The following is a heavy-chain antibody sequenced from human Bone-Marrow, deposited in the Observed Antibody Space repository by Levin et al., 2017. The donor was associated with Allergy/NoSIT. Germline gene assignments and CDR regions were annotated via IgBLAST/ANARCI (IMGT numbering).Heavy chain of an antibody. V-gene: IGHV4-30-2*01. D-gene: IGHD3-9*01. CDR3: ARSPRALYDSLTGPSGAFDV. CDR2: IFHRGTT. CDR1: GLSITSGSSS. Sequence: PSETLSLTCAVSGLSITSGSSSWNWIRQPPGQGPEWIGYIFHRGTTYYNPSLRSRVTMSFDRSKNNFSLRLSSVTAADTAVYYCARSPRALYDSLTGPSGAFDVWGQGTVVTVSS. J-gene: IGHJ3*01.